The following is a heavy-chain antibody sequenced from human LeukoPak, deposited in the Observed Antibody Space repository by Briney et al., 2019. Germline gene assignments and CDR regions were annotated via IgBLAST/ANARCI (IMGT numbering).Heavy chain of an antibody. V-gene: IGHV1-18*01. CDR2: ISTYNGNT. J-gene: IGHJ5*02. Sequence: GASVKVSCKASGYTFTSYGISWVRQAPGQGLEWMGWISTYNGNTNYAQKVQGRVTMTTDTSTSTAYMELRSLRSDDTAVYYCARDTPYCSGGSCFDRNWFDPWGQGTLVTVSS. D-gene: IGHD2-15*01. CDR3: ARDTPYCSGGSCFDRNWFDP. CDR1: GYTFTSYG.